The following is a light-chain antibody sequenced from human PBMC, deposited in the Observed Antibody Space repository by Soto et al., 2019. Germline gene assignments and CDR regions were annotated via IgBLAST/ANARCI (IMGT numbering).Light chain of an antibody. V-gene: IGLV1-36*01. CDR1: RSNIGNNA. J-gene: IGLJ2*01. CDR3: AGWDDSLNGVV. CDR2: FDD. Sequence: QSVLTQPPSVSAAPRQRVTISCSGSRSNIGNNAVKWYQQLPGKAPKLLIYFDDLLASGVSDRFSGSKSGTSASLAISGLQSEDEAEYYCAGWDDSLNGVVFGGGTKLTVL.